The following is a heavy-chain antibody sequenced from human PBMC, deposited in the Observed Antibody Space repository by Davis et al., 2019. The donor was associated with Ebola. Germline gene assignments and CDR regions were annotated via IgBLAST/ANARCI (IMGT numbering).Heavy chain of an antibody. J-gene: IGHJ6*02. D-gene: IGHD2-2*01. V-gene: IGHV3-30*03. Sequence: GGSLRLSCAASGFTFSSYGMHWVRQAPGKGLEWVAVISYDGSNKYYADSVKGRFTISRDNSKNTLYLQMNSLRAEDTAVYYCASLRGVPAAMQDYYYGMDVWGQGTTVTVSS. CDR2: ISYDGSNK. CDR3: ASLRGVPAAMQDYYYGMDV. CDR1: GFTFSSYG.